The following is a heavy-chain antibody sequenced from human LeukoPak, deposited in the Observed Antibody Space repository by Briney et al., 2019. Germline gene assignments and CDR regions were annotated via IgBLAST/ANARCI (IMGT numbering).Heavy chain of an antibody. Sequence: SETLSLTCTVSGGSFSSYYWSWIRQPPGKGLEWIGYIYYSGSTNYNPSLKSRVTISVDTSKNQFSLKLSSVTAADTAVYYCTRGSQVRYFDWSHSRLGPYNYMDVWGKGTTVTVSS. CDR1: GGSFSSYY. J-gene: IGHJ6*03. D-gene: IGHD3-9*01. CDR2: IYYSGST. V-gene: IGHV4-59*01. CDR3: TRGSQVRYFDWSHSRLGPYNYMDV.